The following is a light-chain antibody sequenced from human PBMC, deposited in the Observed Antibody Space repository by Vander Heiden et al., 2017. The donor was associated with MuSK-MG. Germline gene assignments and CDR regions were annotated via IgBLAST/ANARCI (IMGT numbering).Light chain of an antibody. V-gene: IGLV1-40*01. J-gene: IGLJ3*02. Sequence: QSVLTQPPSLSWAPGQRVAISCTGSISTIGGGYDVHWYQQLPGTAPKLLISENNTRPSGVPDRFSASTSGTSASLASTGLQPEDEADYYCQSYDSSLDWVFGGGTKLTVL. CDR1: ISTIGGGYD. CDR3: QSYDSSLDWV. CDR2: ENN.